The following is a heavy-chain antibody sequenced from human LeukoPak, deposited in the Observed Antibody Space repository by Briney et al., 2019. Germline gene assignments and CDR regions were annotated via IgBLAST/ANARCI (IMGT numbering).Heavy chain of an antibody. V-gene: IGHV3-11*01. CDR2: ISNSGNTI. CDR1: GFTFGGYY. Sequence: GGSLRLSCAASGFTFGGYYMTWIRQAPGKGLEWLSYISNSGNTIREADSVKGRFTISRDNTQNSLFLHMKSLRAEDTAVYFCARYRVITNDYFDSWGQGTLVTVSS. CDR3: ARYRVITNDYFDS. D-gene: IGHD3-16*01. J-gene: IGHJ4*02.